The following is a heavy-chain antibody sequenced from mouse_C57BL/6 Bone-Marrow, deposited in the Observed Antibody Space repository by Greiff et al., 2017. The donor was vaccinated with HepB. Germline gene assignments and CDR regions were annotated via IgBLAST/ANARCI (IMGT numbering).Heavy chain of an antibody. V-gene: IGHV1-63*01. CDR2: IYPGGGYT. CDR3: ARRWLLRPYYFDY. D-gene: IGHD2-3*01. CDR1: GYTFTNYW. Sequence: VQLQQSGAELVRPGTSVKMSCKASGYTFTNYWIGWAKQRPGHGLEWIGDIYPGGGYTNYNEKFKGKATLTADKSSSTAYMQFSSLTSEDSAIYYCARRWLLRPYYFDYWGQGTTLTVSS. J-gene: IGHJ2*01.